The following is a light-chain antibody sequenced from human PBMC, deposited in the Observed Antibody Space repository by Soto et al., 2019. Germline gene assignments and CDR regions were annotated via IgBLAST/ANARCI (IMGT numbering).Light chain of an antibody. CDR2: DVY. V-gene: IGLV2-14*01. Sequence: QSALTQPASASGSPGQSITISCTRTSSDAGGYNFVSWYQQHPGKAHKLIVHDVYNPPSGVSDRFSGSKSVNTASLTISGLQAEDEADDHCRSYTSTSTVVFGGGTELAVL. J-gene: IGLJ2*01. CDR3: RSYTSTSTVV. CDR1: SSDAGGYNF.